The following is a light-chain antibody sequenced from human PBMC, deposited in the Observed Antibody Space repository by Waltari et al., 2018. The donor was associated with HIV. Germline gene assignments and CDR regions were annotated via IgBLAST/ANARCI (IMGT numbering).Light chain of an antibody. CDR2: EVS. Sequence: QSALTQPASVSGSPGQSITISCTGTSSDVGRYNLVSWYQQHPGKAPKLMIYEVSKRPPGVSNRFSGSKSGNTASLTISGLQAEDEADYYCCSYAGSSTPVFGGGTKLTVL. CDR3: CSYAGSSTPV. CDR1: SSDVGRYNL. J-gene: IGLJ2*01. V-gene: IGLV2-23*02.